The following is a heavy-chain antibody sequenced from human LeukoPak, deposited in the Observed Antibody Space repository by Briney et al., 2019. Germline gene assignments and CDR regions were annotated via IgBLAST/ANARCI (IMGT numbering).Heavy chain of an antibody. CDR3: ASELVSRYSSSWYVSYYYYMDV. V-gene: IGHV4-30-4*08. Sequence: SQTLSLTCTVSGGSISNGDYYWSGIRQPPGKGREWIGDIYYSGSTYYNPSLKSRVTISVDTSKNQFSLKLSSVTAADTAVYYCASELVSRYSSSWYVSYYYYMDVWGKGTTVTVSS. D-gene: IGHD6-13*01. CDR2: IYYSGST. J-gene: IGHJ6*03. CDR1: GGSISNGDYY.